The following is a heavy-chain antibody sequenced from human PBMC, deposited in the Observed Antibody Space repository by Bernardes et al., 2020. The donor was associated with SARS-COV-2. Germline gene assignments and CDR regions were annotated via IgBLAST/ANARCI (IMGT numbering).Heavy chain of an antibody. Sequence: ASVKVSCKASGYTFTNYGISWVRQAPGQGPEWMGWVSTYNTYTNYAQKLQGRVTMTTDTSTSTAYMELRSLRSDDTAVYYCARDLINWESRRGNEFDHWGQGTLVTVSS. V-gene: IGHV1-18*01. J-gene: IGHJ4*02. CDR1: GYTFTNYG. CDR3: ARDLINWESRRGNEFDH. CDR2: VSTYNTYT. D-gene: IGHD7-27*01.